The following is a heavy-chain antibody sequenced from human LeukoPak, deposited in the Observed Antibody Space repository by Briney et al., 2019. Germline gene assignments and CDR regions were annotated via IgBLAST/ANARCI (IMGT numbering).Heavy chain of an antibody. D-gene: IGHD3-22*01. Sequence: SETLSLTCTVSGGSISSYYWSWIRQPPGKGLEWIGYIYYSGSTNYNPSLKSRVTISVDTSKNQFSLKLSPVTAADTAVYYCARSYYYDSSGYSEPYYFDYWGQGTLVTVSS. V-gene: IGHV4-59*08. CDR1: GGSISSYY. CDR3: ARSYYYDSSGYSEPYYFDY. CDR2: IYYSGST. J-gene: IGHJ4*02.